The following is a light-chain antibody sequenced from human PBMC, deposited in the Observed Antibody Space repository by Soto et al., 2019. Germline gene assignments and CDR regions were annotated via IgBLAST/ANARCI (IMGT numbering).Light chain of an antibody. CDR3: QQRGSWPLT. CDR2: DTS. V-gene: IGKV3-11*01. CDR1: QSVSSY. Sequence: EIVLTQSPATLSLSPGERATLSCRASQSVSSYLGWYQQKPGQAPRLLIYDTSNRATGIPARFSGSGSGTDFNLTISSLEPEDFAVYYCQQRGSWPLTFGPGTKVDIK. J-gene: IGKJ3*01.